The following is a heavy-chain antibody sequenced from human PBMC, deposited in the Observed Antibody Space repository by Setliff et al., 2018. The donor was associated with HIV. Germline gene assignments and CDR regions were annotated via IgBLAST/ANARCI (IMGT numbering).Heavy chain of an antibody. J-gene: IGHJ1*01. V-gene: IGHV4-4*07. CDR3: ARDPYCSGDGCFRYYQH. CDR2: IYSSGKT. CDR1: GGSISSYC. Sequence: SETLSLTCTVSGGSISSYCWSWIRQPAGKGLEWIGRIYSSGKTNYNPSLKSRLKMSIDTSKNQFSLMLNSVTAADTAVYFCARDPYCSGDGCFRYYQHWGRGTLVTVSS. D-gene: IGHD2-15*01.